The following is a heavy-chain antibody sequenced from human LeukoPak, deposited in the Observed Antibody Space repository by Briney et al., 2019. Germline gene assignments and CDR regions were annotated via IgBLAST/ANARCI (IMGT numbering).Heavy chain of an antibody. CDR2: ISSDGFNQ. D-gene: IGHD3-9*01. Sequence: PGGSLRLSCTASGFSFTMYDMHWVRQAPGKGLEWVAVISSDGFNQKYADSVKGRFTVSRENSKNTLHLQMNGLGPEDTAVYYCARSQNFDWSLPYLEMQYGMDVWGQGTTVTVSS. CDR1: GFSFTMYD. J-gene: IGHJ6*02. V-gene: IGHV3-30-3*01. CDR3: ARSQNFDWSLPYLEMQYGMDV.